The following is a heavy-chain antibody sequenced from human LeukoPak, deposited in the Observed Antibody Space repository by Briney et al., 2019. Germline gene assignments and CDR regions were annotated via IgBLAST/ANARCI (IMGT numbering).Heavy chain of an antibody. J-gene: IGHJ5*02. CDR3: ARDMEVTMVRGVILSANWFDP. Sequence: GGSLRLSCAASGFTVSSNYMSWVRQAPGKGLEWVSVIYSGGSTYYADSVKGRFTISRDNSKNTLYLQMNSLRAEDTAVYYCARDMEVTMVRGVILSANWFDPWGQGTLVTVSS. CDR1: GFTVSSNY. V-gene: IGHV3-53*01. CDR2: IYSGGST. D-gene: IGHD3-10*01.